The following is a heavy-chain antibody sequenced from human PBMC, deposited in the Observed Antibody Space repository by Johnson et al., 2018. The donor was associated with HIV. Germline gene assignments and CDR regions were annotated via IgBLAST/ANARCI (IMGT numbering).Heavy chain of an antibody. CDR1: GFTFSDYY. CDR3: ARDSTPWGGDHVGYAFDI. Sequence: QMHLVESGGGLVKPGGSLRLSCAASGFTFSDYYMSWIRQAPGKGLEWVSFISSSGSSIYYADSVKGRFTVSRDNTKKSLYLQMNSLRADDTAVYYCARDSTPWGGDHVGYAFDIWGRGTMVTVSS. CDR2: ISSSGSSI. J-gene: IGHJ3*02. V-gene: IGHV3-11*04. D-gene: IGHD4-17*01.